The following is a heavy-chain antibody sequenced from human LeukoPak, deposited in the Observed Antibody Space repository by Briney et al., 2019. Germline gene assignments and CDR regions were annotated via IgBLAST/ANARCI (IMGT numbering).Heavy chain of an antibody. CDR3: ARISSVWVKDFYYYMDV. CDR1: GYSISSGYY. J-gene: IGHJ6*03. V-gene: IGHV4-38-2*02. CDR2: IYHSGST. D-gene: IGHD3-16*02. Sequence: SETLSLTCTVSGYSISSGYYWGWIRQPPGKGLEWIGSIYHSGSTYYNPSLKSRVSMSIDTSKNQFSVKLSSVTAADTAVYYCARISSVWVKDFYYYMDVWGKGTTVTVSS.